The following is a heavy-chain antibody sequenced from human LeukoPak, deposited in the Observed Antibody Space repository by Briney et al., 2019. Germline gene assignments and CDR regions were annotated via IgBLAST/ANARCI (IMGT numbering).Heavy chain of an antibody. CDR3: ATDGYNFGRYYYYYYMDV. D-gene: IGHD5-24*01. CDR1: GGTFSSYA. V-gene: IGHV1-69*05. J-gene: IGHJ6*03. Sequence: SVKVSCKASGGTFSSYAISWVRQAPGQGLEWMGGIIPIFGTANYAQKFQGRVTITTDESTSTAYMELSSLRSEDTAVYYGATDGYNFGRYYYYYYMDVWGKGTTVAVSS. CDR2: IIPIFGTA.